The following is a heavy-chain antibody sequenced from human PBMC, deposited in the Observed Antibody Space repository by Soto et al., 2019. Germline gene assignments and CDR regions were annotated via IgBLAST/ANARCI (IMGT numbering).Heavy chain of an antibody. D-gene: IGHD3-22*01. V-gene: IGHV3-21*01. Sequence: GGSLRLSCTVSGFAFNNYGINWVRQAPWKGLEWVSSISKSDYTYYSDSVKGRFTISRDNAKNSVSLQMNTLRVEDTAVYYCAREDSIIIPAVSDFWGLGTLVTVSS. J-gene: IGHJ4*02. CDR1: GFAFNNYG. CDR3: AREDSIIIPAVSDF. CDR2: ISKSDYT.